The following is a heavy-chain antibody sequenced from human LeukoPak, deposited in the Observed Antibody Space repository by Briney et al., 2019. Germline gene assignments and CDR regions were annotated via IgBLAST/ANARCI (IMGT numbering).Heavy chain of an antibody. J-gene: IGHJ4*02. CDR2: ISSSSSTI. Sequence: GGSLRLSCAASGFTFSSYSMNWVRQAPGKGLEWVSYISSSSSTIYYEDSVKGRFTISRDNAKNSLYLQMNSLRAEDTAVYYCARGALKGFDYWGQGTLVTVSS. D-gene: IGHD1-26*01. V-gene: IGHV3-48*01. CDR3: ARGALKGFDY. CDR1: GFTFSSYS.